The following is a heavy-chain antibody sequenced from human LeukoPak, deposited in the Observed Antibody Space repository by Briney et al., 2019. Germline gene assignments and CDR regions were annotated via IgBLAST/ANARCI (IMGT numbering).Heavy chain of an antibody. J-gene: IGHJ4*02. CDR1: GGSISSGGYY. D-gene: IGHD2/OR15-2a*01. CDR2: IYYSGST. Sequence: SETLSLTCSVSGGSISSGGYYWSWIRQHPGKGLEWIGYIYYSGSTYYNPSLKSRVTISVDTSKNQFSLKLSSVTAADTAVYYCARAPRNFYVHYWGQGTLVTVSS. CDR3: ARAPRNFYVHY. V-gene: IGHV4-31*03.